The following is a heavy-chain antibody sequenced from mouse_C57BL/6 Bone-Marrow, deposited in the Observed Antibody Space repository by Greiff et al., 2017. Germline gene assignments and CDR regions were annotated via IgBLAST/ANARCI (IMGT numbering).Heavy chain of an antibody. Sequence: QVTLKESGPGILQSSQTLSLTCSSSGFSLSTSGMGVSWIRQPSGKGLEWLAHIYWDDDKRYNPSLKSRLTIAKDTSRNQVFLKITSVDTADTATYYGARRVDYGSRGYFDYWGQGTTLTVSS. CDR2: IYWDDDK. V-gene: IGHV8-12*01. CDR1: GFSLSTSGMG. CDR3: ARRVDYGSRGYFDY. J-gene: IGHJ2*01. D-gene: IGHD1-1*01.